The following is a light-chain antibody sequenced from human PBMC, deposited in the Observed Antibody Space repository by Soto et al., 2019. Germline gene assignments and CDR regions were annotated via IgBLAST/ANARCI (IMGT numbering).Light chain of an antibody. CDR3: QQSYSTPHT. CDR1: QTISTI. Sequence: DIQMTQSPSSLSAYVGDTVTITCRATQTISTILNWYQHKPGKAPNLLIYAASSLQSGVPSRFSGSGSGTDFTLTISSLQPEDFATYYCQQSYSTPHTFGQGTRLEIK. V-gene: IGKV1-39*01. J-gene: IGKJ5*01. CDR2: AAS.